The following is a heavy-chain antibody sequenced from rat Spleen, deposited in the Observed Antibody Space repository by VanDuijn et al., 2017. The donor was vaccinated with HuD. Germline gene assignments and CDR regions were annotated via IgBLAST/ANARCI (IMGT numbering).Heavy chain of an antibody. Sequence: EVQLVESGGGLVQPGRSLKLSCVASGFTFNNYWMTWIRQAPGKGLDWVATITHIGCITYYRDSVKGRFPISRYSAKSTLYLQMDSLRSEDTATYYCARHQYYSSSVFAYWGQGTLVTVSS. CDR1: GFTFNNYW. CDR3: ARHQYYSSSVFAY. V-gene: IGHV5-31*01. CDR2: ITHIGCIT. J-gene: IGHJ3*01. D-gene: IGHD1-2*01.